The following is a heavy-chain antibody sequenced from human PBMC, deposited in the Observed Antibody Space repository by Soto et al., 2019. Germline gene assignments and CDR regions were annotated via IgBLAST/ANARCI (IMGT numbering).Heavy chain of an antibody. Sequence: EVQLVESGGGLVQPGGSLRLSCAGAGFSLNDYSMHWVRQAPGKGLEWVAGINWNSGFIVYADSVKGRFTISRDHAKNSIYRPKNRLGRVLPCLYLWAKEMGYGDCSSMEGIDYWGLGDLVTVSS. J-gene: IGHJ4*02. CDR1: GFSLNDYS. V-gene: IGHV3-9*01. CDR2: INWNSGFI. D-gene: IGHD4-17*01. CDR3: AKEMGYGDCSSMEGIDY.